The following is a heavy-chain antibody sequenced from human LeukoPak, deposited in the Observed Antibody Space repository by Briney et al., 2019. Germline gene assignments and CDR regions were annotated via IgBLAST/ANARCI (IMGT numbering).Heavy chain of an antibody. CDR2: IYVSGST. CDR1: GGSIGTYY. V-gene: IGHV4-59*08. Sequence: SETLSLTCIVSGGSIGTYYWSWIRQAPGKGLEWIGYIYVSGSTRYNPYLQSRVTISVDTTRNQFFLKMGSVTAADPGVYYCARHIGGGIEDMDVWGTGTKVTVSS. J-gene: IGHJ6*03. CDR3: ARHIGGGIEDMDV. D-gene: IGHD3-16*02.